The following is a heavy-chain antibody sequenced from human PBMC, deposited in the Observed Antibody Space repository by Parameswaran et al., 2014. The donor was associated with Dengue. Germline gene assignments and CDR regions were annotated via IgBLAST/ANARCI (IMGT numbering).Heavy chain of an antibody. V-gene: IGHV3-21*01. J-gene: IGHJ2*01. Sequence: KWIRQPPGKGLEWVSSISSSSSYIYYADSVKGRFTISRDNAKNSLYLQMNSLRAEDTAVYYCARDGWLIDLWGRGTLVTVSS. D-gene: IGHD5-12*01. CDR3: ARDGWLIDL. CDR2: ISSSSSYI.